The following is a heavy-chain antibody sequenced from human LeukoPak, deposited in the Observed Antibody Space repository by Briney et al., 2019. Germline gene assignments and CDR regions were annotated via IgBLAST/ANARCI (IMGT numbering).Heavy chain of an antibody. CDR1: GFTFSSYG. Sequence: GGSLRLSCAASGFTFSSYGMHWVRQAPGKGLEWVAVIWYDGSNKYYADSVRGRFTISRDNSKNTLYLQMNSRRAEDTAVYYCARDQSPDVVVVAATHDAFDIWGQGTMVTVSS. V-gene: IGHV3-33*01. CDR2: IWYDGSNK. D-gene: IGHD2-15*01. CDR3: ARDQSPDVVVVAATHDAFDI. J-gene: IGHJ3*02.